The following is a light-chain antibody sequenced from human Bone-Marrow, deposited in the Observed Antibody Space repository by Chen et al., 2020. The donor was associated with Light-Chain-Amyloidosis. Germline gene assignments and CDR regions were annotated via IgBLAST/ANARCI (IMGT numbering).Light chain of an antibody. J-gene: IGKJ1*01. V-gene: IGKV4-1*01. CDR3: QQYYTTPWT. CDR1: QSVSLSSNSKNY. Sequence: DIVMTQSAESLAVSLGERATINCKSSQSVSLSSNSKNYLAWYRQKPGQPPNLLIYWASTRESGVPDRFSGSASGTDFTLTITNLQADDVAVYYCQQYYTTPWTFGQGTRVEIK. CDR2: WAS.